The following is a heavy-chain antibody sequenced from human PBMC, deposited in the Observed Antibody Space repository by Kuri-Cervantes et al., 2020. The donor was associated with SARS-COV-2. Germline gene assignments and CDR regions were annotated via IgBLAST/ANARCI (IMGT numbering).Heavy chain of an antibody. J-gene: IGHJ4*02. CDR3: ARGSSTGNYWYDY. V-gene: IGHV5-51*01. CDR1: GYSFTSYW. D-gene: IGHD1-1*01. Sequence: GGSLRLSCKGSGYSFTSYWIGWVRQMPGKGLEWMGIIYPGDSDTRYGPSFQGQVTISADKSISTAYLQWSSLKASDTAMYYCARGSSTGNYWYDYWGQGTLVTVSS. CDR2: IYPGDSDT.